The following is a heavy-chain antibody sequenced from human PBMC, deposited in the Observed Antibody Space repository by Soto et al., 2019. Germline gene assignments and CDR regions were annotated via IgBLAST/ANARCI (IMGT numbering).Heavy chain of an antibody. V-gene: IGHV3-30*18. CDR3: AKEGDYDFWSGYYFDYRRGGQYNWFDS. J-gene: IGHJ5*01. Sequence: GGSLRLSCAASGFTFSSYGMHWVRQAPGKGLEWVAVISYDGSNKYYADSVKGRFTISRDNSKNTLYLQMNSLRAEDTAVYYCAKEGDYDFWSGYYFDYRRGGQYNWFDSWGQGTLVTVSS. CDR1: GFTFSSYG. CDR2: ISYDGSNK. D-gene: IGHD3-3*01.